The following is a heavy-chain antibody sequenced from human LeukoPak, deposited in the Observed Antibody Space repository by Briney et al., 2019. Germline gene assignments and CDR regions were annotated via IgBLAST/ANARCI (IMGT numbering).Heavy chain of an antibody. J-gene: IGHJ4*02. CDR3: ASDIVATSGDF. D-gene: IGHD5-12*01. CDR1: GFTFSDYY. Sequence: GGSLRLSCAASGFTFSDYYMSWIRQAPGKGLEWVAYITSSGDDIYYADSVKGRFTISRDNAKNALFLRMSSLRVEDTATYYCASDIVATSGDFWGQGTLVTVSS. V-gene: IGHV3-11*01. CDR2: ITSSGDDI.